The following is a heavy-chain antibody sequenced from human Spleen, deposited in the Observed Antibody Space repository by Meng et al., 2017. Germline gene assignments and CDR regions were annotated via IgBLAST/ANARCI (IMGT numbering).Heavy chain of an antibody. CDR3: ARERGSSGWSDY. J-gene: IGHJ4*02. CDR1: GGSFSGYF. V-gene: IGHV4-34*01. D-gene: IGHD6-19*01. Sequence: SETLSLTCAVYGGSFSGYFWGWIRQPPGKGLEGIGSISYSGITYYSSSLKSRFTISVDTSKNQFSLKVTSVTAADTAVYYCARERGSSGWSDYWGQGTLVTVSS. CDR2: ISYSGIT.